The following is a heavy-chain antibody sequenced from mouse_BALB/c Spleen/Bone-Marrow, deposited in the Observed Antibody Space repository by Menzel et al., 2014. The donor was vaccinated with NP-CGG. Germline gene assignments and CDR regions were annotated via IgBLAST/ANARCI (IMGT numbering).Heavy chain of an antibody. CDR1: GYAFTNYL. CDR3: ARNANWFFTY. D-gene: IGHD4-1*01. J-gene: IGHJ3*01. CDR2: INPGSGGT. V-gene: IGHV1-54*01. Sequence: QVQLQQSGAELVKPGASVKVSCKASGYAFTNYLIEWIKQRPGQGLEWIGVINPGSGGTNYNEKFKGKATLTADKSSSTAYMQRISLTSDDSAVYFCARNANWFFTYWGQGTPVTVSA.